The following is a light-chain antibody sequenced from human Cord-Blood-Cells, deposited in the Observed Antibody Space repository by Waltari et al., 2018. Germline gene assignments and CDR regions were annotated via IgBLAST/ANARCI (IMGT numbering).Light chain of an antibody. CDR1: QDISNY. J-gene: IGKJ3*01. V-gene: IGKV1-33*01. CDR2: DAS. CDR3: QQYDNLPLT. Sequence: DIQMTQSPSSLSASVGDRVTITRQASQDISNYLNWYQQKPGKAPKLLIYDASNLETGVPSRFSGSGSGTDFTFTINSLQPEDIATYYCQQYDNLPLTFGPGTKVDIK.